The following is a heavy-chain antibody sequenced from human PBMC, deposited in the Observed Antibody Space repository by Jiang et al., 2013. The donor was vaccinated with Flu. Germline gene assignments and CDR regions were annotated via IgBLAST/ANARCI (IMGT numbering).Heavy chain of an antibody. CDR3: ARDAKEAAGSGGIDN. Sequence: GSGLVKPSETLSLTCTVSGGSISRYYWSWIRQPAGKGLEWIGRIYASGSTNYNPSLKSRVTMSVDRSKNQFSLRLTSVTAADTAVYYCARDAKEAAGSGGIDNWGQGTLVTVSA. CDR2: IYASGST. J-gene: IGHJ4*02. V-gene: IGHV4-4*07. D-gene: IGHD6-13*01. CDR1: GGSISRYY.